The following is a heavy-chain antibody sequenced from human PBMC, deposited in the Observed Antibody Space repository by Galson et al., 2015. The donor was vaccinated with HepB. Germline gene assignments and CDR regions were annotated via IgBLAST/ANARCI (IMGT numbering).Heavy chain of an antibody. V-gene: IGHV3-7*03. CDR3: ARDYRVGL. CDR2: IKPDGSDK. Sequence: SLRLSCAASGFTFSSHWMSWVRQAPGKGLEWVGNIKPDGSDKYYVGSVKGRFTIFRDNAKNSVYLQMNSLRAEDTAVYYCARDYRVGLWGQGTQVTVSS. CDR1: GFTFSSHW. J-gene: IGHJ1*01.